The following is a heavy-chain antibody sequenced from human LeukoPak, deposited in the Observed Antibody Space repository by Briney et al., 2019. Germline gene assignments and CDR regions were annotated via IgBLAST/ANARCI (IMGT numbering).Heavy chain of an antibody. J-gene: IGHJ4*02. V-gene: IGHV4-39*01. CDR3: ARLGDSYATDY. CDR2: IYYSGSP. CDR1: GGSISSSNYN. Sequence: SETLSLTCTVSGGSISSSNYNWGWIRQPPGKGLEWVGSIYYSGSPYYNPSLKSRVTISVDTSKNQFSLKLSSVTAADTAVYYCARLGDSYATDYWGQGTLVTVSS. D-gene: IGHD5-18*01.